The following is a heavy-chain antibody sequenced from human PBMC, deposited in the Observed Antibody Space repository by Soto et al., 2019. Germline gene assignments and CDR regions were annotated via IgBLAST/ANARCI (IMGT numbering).Heavy chain of an antibody. J-gene: IGHJ6*02. V-gene: IGHV1-69*01. CDR2: IIPIFGTA. CDR1: GGTFSSYA. Sequence: QVQLVQSGAEVKKPGSSVKVSCKASGGTFSSYAISWVRQAPGQGLEWMGGIIPIFGTANYAQKFQDRVTITADESTSTAYMELSSLRSEDTAVYYCARGTYYYDSSGYGRAYYYYGMDVWGQGTTVTVSS. D-gene: IGHD3-22*01. CDR3: ARGTYYYDSSGYGRAYYYYGMDV.